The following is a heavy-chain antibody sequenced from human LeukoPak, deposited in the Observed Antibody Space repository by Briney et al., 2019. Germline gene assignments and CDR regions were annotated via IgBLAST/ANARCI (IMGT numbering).Heavy chain of an antibody. CDR2: IYHSGSA. CDR3: ARTAWAAAGTSLYFDL. Sequence: PSETLSLTCSASGGSISSSSYYWGWIRQPPGKGLEWIGSIYHSGSAHYNPSLKSRVTMSVDTSKNQFSLKLSSVTAADTAVYYCARTAWAAAGTSLYFDLWGRGTLVTVSS. CDR1: GGSISSSSYY. D-gene: IGHD6-13*01. V-gene: IGHV4-39*07. J-gene: IGHJ2*01.